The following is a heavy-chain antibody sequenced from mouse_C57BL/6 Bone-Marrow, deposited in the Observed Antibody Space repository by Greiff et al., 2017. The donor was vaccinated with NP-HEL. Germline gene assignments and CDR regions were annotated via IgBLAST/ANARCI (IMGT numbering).Heavy chain of an antibody. CDR3: AGQRVVAPAGFAY. CDR1: GYTFTDYY. CDR2: INPNNGGT. J-gene: IGHJ3*01. Sequence: VQLQQSGPELVKPGASVKISCKASGYTFTDYYMNWVKQSHGKSLEWIGDINPNNGGTSYNQKFKGKATLTVDKSSSTAYMELRSLTSEDSAVYYCAGQRVVAPAGFAYWGQGTLVTVSA. V-gene: IGHV1-26*01. D-gene: IGHD1-1*01.